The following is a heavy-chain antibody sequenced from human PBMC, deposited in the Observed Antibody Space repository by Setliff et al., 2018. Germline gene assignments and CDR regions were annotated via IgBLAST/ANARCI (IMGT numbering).Heavy chain of an antibody. CDR3: ARHATYYYGSGNLPFDH. J-gene: IGHJ4*02. V-gene: IGHV4-39*01. CDR2: VYYSGTT. CDR1: GESIDSVATGNHY. Sequence: SETLSLTCIVSGESIDSVATGNHYWGWIRQSPGKGLEWIASVYYSGTTYYNPSLESRVTTSFDTSRNQFSLELSSVTAADTAVYYCARHATYYYGSGNLPFDHWAQGSLVTVSS. D-gene: IGHD3-10*01.